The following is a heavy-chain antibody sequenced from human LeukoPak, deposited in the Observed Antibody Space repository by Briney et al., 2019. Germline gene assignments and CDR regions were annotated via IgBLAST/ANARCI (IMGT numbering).Heavy chain of an antibody. CDR2: ISSSGSTI. V-gene: IGHV3-11*01. D-gene: IGHD1-1*01. J-gene: IGHJ4*02. CDR3: ARDPGGSHFAQLFDY. Sequence: GGSLRLSCAASGFTFSDYYMSWIRQAPGKGLEWVSYISSSGSTIYYADSVKGRFTISRDNAKNSLYLQMNILRAEDTAVYYCARDPGGSHFAQLFDYWGQGTLVTVSS. CDR1: GFTFSDYY.